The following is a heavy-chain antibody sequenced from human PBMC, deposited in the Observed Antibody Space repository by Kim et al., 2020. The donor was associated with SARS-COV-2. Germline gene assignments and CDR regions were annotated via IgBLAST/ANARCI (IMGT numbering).Heavy chain of an antibody. CDR2: IYYSGST. CDR3: ARDRPPGYGDYGLEA. CDR1: GGSVSSGSYY. Sequence: SETLSLTCTVSGGSVSSGSYYWSWIRQPPGKGLEWIGYIYYSGSTNYNPSLKSRVTISVDTSKNQFSLKLSSVTAADTAVYYCARDRPPGYGDYGLEAWGQGTLVTVSS. J-gene: IGHJ4*02. V-gene: IGHV4-61*01. D-gene: IGHD4-17*01.